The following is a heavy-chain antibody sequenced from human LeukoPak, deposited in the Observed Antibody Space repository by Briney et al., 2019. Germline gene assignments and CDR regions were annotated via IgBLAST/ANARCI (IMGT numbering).Heavy chain of an antibody. CDR1: GFSINGGNYC. D-gene: IGHD6-13*01. J-gene: IGHJ4*02. CDR2: ISPSGST. V-gene: IGHV4-61*02. CDR3: ARDVVAAAGAWGY. Sequence: PSETLSLTCTVSGFSINGGNYCWTWLRQPAGKGLERIARISPSGSTNHNPSLTSRVTISVDTSKNQFSLKLNFVSAADTAVYYSARDVVAAAGAWGYWGQGTLVTVS.